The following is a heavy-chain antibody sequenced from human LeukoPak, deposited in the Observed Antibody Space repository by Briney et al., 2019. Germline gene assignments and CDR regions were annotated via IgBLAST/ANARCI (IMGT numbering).Heavy chain of an antibody. V-gene: IGHV4-30-4*01. CDR1: GRSISSGDYY. J-gene: IGHJ4*02. Sequence: RPSETLSLTCTVSGRSISSGDYYWSWIRQPPGKGLEWIGYIYYSGSTYYNPSLKSRVTISVDTSKNQFSLKLSSVTAADTAVYYCARVPDYGDYYFDYWGQGTLVTVSS. CDR2: IYYSGST. CDR3: ARVPDYGDYYFDY. D-gene: IGHD4-17*01.